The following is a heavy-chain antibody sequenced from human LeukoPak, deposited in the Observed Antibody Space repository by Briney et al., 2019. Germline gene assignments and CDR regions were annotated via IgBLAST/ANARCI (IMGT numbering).Heavy chain of an antibody. CDR1: GGSISSGDYY. CDR2: IYYSGST. V-gene: IGHV4-30-4*01. Sequence: SETLSLTCTVSGGSISSGDYYWSWIRQPPGKGLEWIGYIYYSGSTYYNPSLKSRVTISVDTSKNQFSLKLSSVTAADTAVYYCARVRYYYDSSGYYRDRYFDYWGQGTLVTVSS. J-gene: IGHJ4*02. CDR3: ARVRYYYDSSGYYRDRYFDY. D-gene: IGHD3-22*01.